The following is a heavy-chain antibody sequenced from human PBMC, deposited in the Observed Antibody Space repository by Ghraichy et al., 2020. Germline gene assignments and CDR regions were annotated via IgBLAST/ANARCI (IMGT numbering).Heavy chain of an antibody. CDR2: IKQDGSEK. D-gene: IGHD1-26*01. Sequence: GGSLRLSCAASGFTFSSYWMSWVRQAPGKGLEWVANIKQDGSEKYYVDSVKGRFTISRDNAKNSLYLQMNSLRAEDTAVYYCARGLSMVEWGYYYYYGMDVWGQGTTVTVSS. CDR3: ARGLSMVEWGYYYYYGMDV. J-gene: IGHJ6*02. CDR1: GFTFSSYW. V-gene: IGHV3-7*01.